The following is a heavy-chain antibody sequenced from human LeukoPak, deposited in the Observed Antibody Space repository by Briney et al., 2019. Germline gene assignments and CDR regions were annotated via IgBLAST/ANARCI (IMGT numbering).Heavy chain of an antibody. D-gene: IGHD3-10*01. CDR2: ISSSSSTI. Sequence: PGGSLRLSCAASGFTFSSYSMNWVRQAPGKGLEWVSYISSSSSTIYYADSVKGRFTISRDNAKNSLYLQMNSLRAEDTAVYYCAKGGSPSLAYYYMDVWGKGTTVTISS. V-gene: IGHV3-48*01. J-gene: IGHJ6*03. CDR3: AKGGSPSLAYYYMDV. CDR1: GFTFSSYS.